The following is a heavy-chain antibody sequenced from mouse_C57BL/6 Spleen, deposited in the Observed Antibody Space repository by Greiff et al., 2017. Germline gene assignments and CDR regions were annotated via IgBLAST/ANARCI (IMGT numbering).Heavy chain of an antibody. J-gene: IGHJ1*03. Sequence: VKLQQPGTELVKPGASVKLSCKASGYTFTSYWMHWVKQRPGQGLEWIGNINPSNGGTNYNEKFKSKATLTVDKSSSTAYMQLSSLTSEDSAVYYCSLIRGPLDWYFDVWGTGTTVTVSS. CDR2: INPSNGGT. CDR3: SLIRGPLDWYFDV. D-gene: IGHD3-2*02. CDR1: GYTFTSYW. V-gene: IGHV1-53*01.